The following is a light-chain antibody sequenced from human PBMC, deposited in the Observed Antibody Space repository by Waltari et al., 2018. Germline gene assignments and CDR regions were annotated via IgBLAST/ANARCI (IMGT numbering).Light chain of an antibody. CDR3: QSADSTSTHVV. J-gene: IGLJ2*01. Sequence: SYELTQPPSVSVSPGQTATITCSGDALPKQFAFWYQQKPGQAPVLVTYKETERPSGIPDRFPGSTTGTTVTLTISGVQAEDEADYYCQSADSTSTHVVFGGGTKLTVL. CDR2: KET. CDR1: ALPKQF. V-gene: IGLV3-25*03.